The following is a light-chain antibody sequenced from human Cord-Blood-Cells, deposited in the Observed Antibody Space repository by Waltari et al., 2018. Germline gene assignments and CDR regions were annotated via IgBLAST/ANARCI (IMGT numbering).Light chain of an antibody. J-gene: IGKJ1*01. CDR1: QSVLYSSNNKNY. CDR3: QQYYSTPWT. CDR2: WAS. V-gene: IGKV4-1*01. Sequence: DIVMTQSPEPLAVSLGERAPINCKSSQSVLYSSNNKNYLACYQQKPRQPPKMLIYWASTREAGVPDGFRCSGSETDFTRTIGRLQAEDWAVYYCQQYYSTPWTFGQVTKVEIK.